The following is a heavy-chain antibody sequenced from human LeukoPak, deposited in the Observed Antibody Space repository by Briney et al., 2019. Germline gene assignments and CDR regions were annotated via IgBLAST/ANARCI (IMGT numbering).Heavy chain of an antibody. J-gene: IGHJ5*02. CDR2: IYYTGST. Sequence: PSETLSLTCTVFGGSISNYYWSWIRQPPGKGLEWIGYIYYTGSTYYNPSLKSRVTISLDTSKNQFSLKLSSVTAADTAVYFCARAYSSSWYFNWFDPWGQGTLVTVSS. D-gene: IGHD6-13*01. CDR3: ARAYSSSWYFNWFDP. V-gene: IGHV4-59*08. CDR1: GGSISNYY.